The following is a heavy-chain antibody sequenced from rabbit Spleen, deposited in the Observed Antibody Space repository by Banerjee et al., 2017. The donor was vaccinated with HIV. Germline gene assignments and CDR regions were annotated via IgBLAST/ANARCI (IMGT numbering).Heavy chain of an antibody. D-gene: IGHD6-1*01. Sequence: QSLEESGGDLLTPEGSLTLTCKASGFDFSRHFMTWVRQVPGKGLEWIGYINPVFGATYTASWAKGRFTISGSSSTTVTLQMTSLTAADTATYFCARGYTDYATSRLDLWGPGTLVTVS. V-gene: IGHV1S40*01. CDR3: ARGYTDYATSRLDL. CDR1: GFDFSRHF. CDR2: INPVFGAT. J-gene: IGHJ3*01.